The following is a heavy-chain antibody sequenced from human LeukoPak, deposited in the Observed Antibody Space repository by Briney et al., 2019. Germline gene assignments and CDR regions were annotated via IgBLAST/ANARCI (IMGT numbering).Heavy chain of an antibody. Sequence: GECLKISCKGSGYSFTSYWIGWVSQMPGKGLEWMGIIYPGDSDTRYSPSFQGQVTISADKSISAAYLQWSSLKASDTAVYYCARTTDYLNWFDPWGQGTLVTVSS. CDR1: GYSFTSYW. CDR3: ARTTDYLNWFDP. CDR2: IYPGDSDT. V-gene: IGHV5-51*01. D-gene: IGHD4-11*01. J-gene: IGHJ5*02.